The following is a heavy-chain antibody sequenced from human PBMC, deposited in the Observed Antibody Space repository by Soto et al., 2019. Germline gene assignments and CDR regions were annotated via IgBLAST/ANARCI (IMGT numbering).Heavy chain of an antibody. Sequence: GESLKISCKGSGYSFTSYWISWVRQMPGKGLEWMGSIDPGDSYTNYSPSFQGQVTISADKSISTAYLQWSGLKASDTAIYYCARQLPYGGNSYYGMDVWGQGTTVTVSS. CDR2: IDPGDSYT. D-gene: IGHD2-15*01. CDR1: GYSFTSYW. V-gene: IGHV5-51*01. J-gene: IGHJ6*02. CDR3: ARQLPYGGNSYYGMDV.